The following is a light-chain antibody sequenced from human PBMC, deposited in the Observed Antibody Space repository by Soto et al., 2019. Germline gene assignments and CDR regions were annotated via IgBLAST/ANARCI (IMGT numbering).Light chain of an antibody. CDR2: GAS. CDR1: QSVVSN. Sequence: EIVMTQSPATLSVSPGERATLSCRASQSVVSNLAWYQQKPGQAPRLLIYGASSRATGIPDRFSGSGSGTDFTLTISRLEPEDFAVYYCQQYGSSPRTFGQGTKVDI. V-gene: IGKV3-20*01. CDR3: QQYGSSPRT. J-gene: IGKJ1*01.